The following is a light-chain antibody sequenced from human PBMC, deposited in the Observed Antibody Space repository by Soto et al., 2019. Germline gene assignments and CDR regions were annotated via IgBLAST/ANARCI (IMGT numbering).Light chain of an antibody. CDR1: RSDIGAYIS. CDR3: ISYKTGFTFV. V-gene: IGLV2-14*01. CDR2: EAN. J-gene: IGLJ1*01. Sequence: QSALTQPASVSGSPGQSITISCAGTRSDIGAYISVSWYQHLPGRPPTLIIYEANNRPSGVSERFSGSKTGDTASLTISGLQADDEAEYFCISYKTGFTFVFGSGTKLTVL.